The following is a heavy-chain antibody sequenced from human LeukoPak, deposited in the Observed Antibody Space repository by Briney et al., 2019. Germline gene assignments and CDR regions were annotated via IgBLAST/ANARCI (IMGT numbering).Heavy chain of an antibody. V-gene: IGHV4-30-2*01. D-gene: IGHD5-18*01. CDR3: ARGASAMVTGSAAFDI. J-gene: IGHJ3*02. CDR2: IYHSGST. Sequence: SETLSLTCAVSGGSISSGGSSWSWIRQPPGKGLGWIGYIYHSGSTYYNPSLKSRVTISVDRSKNQFSLKLSSVTAADTAVYYCARGASAMVTGSAAFDIWGQGTMVTVSS. CDR1: GGSISSGGSS.